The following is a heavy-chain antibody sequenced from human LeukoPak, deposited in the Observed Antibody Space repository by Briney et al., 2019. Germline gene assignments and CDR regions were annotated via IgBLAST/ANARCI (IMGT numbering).Heavy chain of an antibody. CDR3: ARPRKAAMVFGDFDY. D-gene: IGHD5-18*01. J-gene: IGHJ4*02. Sequence: SVKVSCKASGGTFSSYAISWVRQAPGQGLEWMGGIIPIFGTANYAQKFQGRVTITADESTSTAYMELSSLRSEDTAVYYCARPRKAAMVFGDFDYWGQGTLVTVSS. CDR2: IIPIFGTA. V-gene: IGHV1-69*13. CDR1: GGTFSSYA.